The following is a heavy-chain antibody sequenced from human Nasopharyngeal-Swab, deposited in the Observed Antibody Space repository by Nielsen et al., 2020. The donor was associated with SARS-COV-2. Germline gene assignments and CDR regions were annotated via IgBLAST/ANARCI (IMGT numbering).Heavy chain of an antibody. CDR3: ARGIQLWPVSWDY. CDR2: IYYSGST. D-gene: IGHD5-18*01. CDR1: GGSISSSSYY. Sequence: GSLRLSCTVSGGSISSSSYYWGWIRQPPGKGLEWIGSIYYSGSTYYNPSLKSRVTISVDTSKNQFSLKLSSVTAADTAVYYCARGIQLWPVSWDYWGQGTLVTVSS. V-gene: IGHV4-39*01. J-gene: IGHJ4*02.